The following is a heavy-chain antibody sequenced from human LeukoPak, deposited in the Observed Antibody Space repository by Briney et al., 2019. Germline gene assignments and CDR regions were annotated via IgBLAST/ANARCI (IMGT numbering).Heavy chain of an antibody. CDR2: IKSGGDT. Sequence: GGSLRLSCAASGFTVSNNYMSWVRQAPGKGLEWVSVIKSGGDTYYADSVKGRFTISRDNSKNTLSLQMNSLRAKDTAVYYCAKGDISMIPDWSQGTLVTVSS. J-gene: IGHJ4*02. V-gene: IGHV3-53*01. CDR1: GFTVSNNY. CDR3: AKGDISMIPD. D-gene: IGHD3-22*01.